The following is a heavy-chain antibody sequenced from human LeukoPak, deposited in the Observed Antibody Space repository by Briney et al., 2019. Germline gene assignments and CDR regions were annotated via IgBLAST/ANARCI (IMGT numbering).Heavy chain of an antibody. D-gene: IGHD2-15*01. Sequence: GGSLRLSCAASGFAFSSYWMTWVRQAPGKGLEWVANIDLGGREKQYVDSLRGRFTISRDNAKNSLYLQMNSRRGEDTAVYYCARGRQDFVDWGQGTLVTVSS. CDR3: ARGRQDFVD. V-gene: IGHV3-7*04. J-gene: IGHJ4*02. CDR2: IDLGGREK. CDR1: GFAFSSYW.